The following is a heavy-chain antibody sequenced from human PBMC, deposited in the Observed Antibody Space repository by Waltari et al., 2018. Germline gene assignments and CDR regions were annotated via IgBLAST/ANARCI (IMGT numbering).Heavy chain of an antibody. Sequence: QVQLVQSGAEVKKPGSSVKVSCKASGGTFSSYAISWVRQAPGQGLEWMGGIIPIFGTANYAQKFQGRVTITADESTSTAYMELSSLRSEDTAVYYCARDHPLDYGDYGGSYYGMDVWGQGTTVTVSS. CDR3: ARDHPLDYGDYGGSYYGMDV. CDR2: IIPIFGTA. V-gene: IGHV1-69*13. D-gene: IGHD4-17*01. CDR1: GGTFSSYA. J-gene: IGHJ6*02.